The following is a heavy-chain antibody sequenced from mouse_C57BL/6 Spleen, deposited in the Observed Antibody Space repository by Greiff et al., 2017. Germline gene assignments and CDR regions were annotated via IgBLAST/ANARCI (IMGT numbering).Heavy chain of an antibody. CDR1: GYTFTSYW. J-gene: IGHJ2*01. D-gene: IGHD4-1*01. V-gene: IGHV1-64*01. CDR2: IHPNSGST. CDR3: ARSWDYYFDY. Sequence: VQLQQPGAELVKPGASVKLSCKASGYTFTSYWMHWVKQRPGQGLEWIGMIHPNSGSTNYNEKFKSKATLTVDKSSSTAYMQLSSLTSADSAVYYGARSWDYYFDYWGQGTTLTVAS.